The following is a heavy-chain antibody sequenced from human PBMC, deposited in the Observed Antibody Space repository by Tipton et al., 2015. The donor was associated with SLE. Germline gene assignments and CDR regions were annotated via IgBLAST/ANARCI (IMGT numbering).Heavy chain of an antibody. CDR2: ISSSSSYI. CDR3: ARETRGYYYYMDV. Sequence: GSLRLSCAASGFTFSSYAMSWVRQAPGKGLEWVSSISSSSSYIYYADSVKGRFTISRDNAKNSLYLQMNSLRAEDTAVYYCARETRGYYYYMDVWGKGTTVTVSS. CDR1: GFTFSSYA. J-gene: IGHJ6*03. V-gene: IGHV3-21*01. D-gene: IGHD3-16*01.